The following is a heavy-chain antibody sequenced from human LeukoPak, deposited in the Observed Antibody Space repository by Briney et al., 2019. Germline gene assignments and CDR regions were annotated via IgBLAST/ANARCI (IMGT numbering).Heavy chain of an antibody. CDR2: IWYDGSIK. V-gene: IGHV3-33*01. J-gene: IGHJ6*02. D-gene: IGHD2-15*01. CDR1: GFIFSNYG. Sequence: GGSLRLSCAASGFIFSNYGMHWGRQAPGKGLEWVAVIWYDGSIKYYADSVKGRFSISRDNSKNTLYLQTNSLRAEDTAVYYCARYCSGGTCKLGYYYYGMDVWGQGTTVTVSS. CDR3: ARYCSGGTCKLGYYYYGMDV.